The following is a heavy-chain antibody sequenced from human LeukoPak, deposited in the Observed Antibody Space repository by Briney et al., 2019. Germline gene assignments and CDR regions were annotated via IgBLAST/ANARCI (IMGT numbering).Heavy chain of an antibody. Sequence: GGSRRLSCASSGFDLTTYAMTWFRQAPAKGLELVSSIRIGGGGTYYAGSVKGWFTISRDNSENTLHLQMNNLRVEDTARYFCARCMVLSQGWCNWFDPWGQGTLVTVSS. CDR3: ARCMVLSQGWCNWFDP. J-gene: IGHJ5*02. CDR2: IRIGGGGT. CDR1: GFDLTTYA. D-gene: IGHD6-13*01. V-gene: IGHV3-23*01.